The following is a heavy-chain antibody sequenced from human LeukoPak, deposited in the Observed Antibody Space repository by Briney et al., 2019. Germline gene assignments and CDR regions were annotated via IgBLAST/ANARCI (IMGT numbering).Heavy chain of an antibody. Sequence: GGSLRLSCEASGFSFSTVPMSWVRQVPGKGLECVSYIIASGDSAYYADPVRGRFTISRDNAKNTVHLQMDSLTVEDTAVYYCAVSNWMDPWGQGTLVTVSS. CDR3: AVSNWMDP. CDR1: GFSFSTVP. V-gene: IGHV3-23*01. CDR2: IIASGDSA. J-gene: IGHJ5*02.